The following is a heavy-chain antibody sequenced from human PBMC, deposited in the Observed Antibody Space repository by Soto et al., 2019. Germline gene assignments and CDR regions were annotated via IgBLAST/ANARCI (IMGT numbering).Heavy chain of an antibody. J-gene: IGHJ6*02. D-gene: IGHD3-10*01. CDR2: IYYSGST. Sequence: SETLSLTCTVSGGSISSGDYYWSWSRQPPGKGLEWIGYIYYSGSTYYNPSIKSRVTISVDTSKNQFSLKLSSVTAADTAVYYCARDNVSGSSDYYYYGMDVWGQGTMVTVSS. CDR1: GGSISSGDYY. V-gene: IGHV4-30-4*01. CDR3: ARDNVSGSSDYYYYGMDV.